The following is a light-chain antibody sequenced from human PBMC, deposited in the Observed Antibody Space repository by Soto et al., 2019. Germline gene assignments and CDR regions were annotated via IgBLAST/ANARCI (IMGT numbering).Light chain of an antibody. CDR2: GAS. Sequence: EIVMTQSPATLSVSPGERATLSCRASQSVSSNLAWYQQKPGQAPRLLIYGASIRATGISARFSGSGSGTEFTPTISSLQSKDYAVYYCQQYNNWPPAYGGVTKVEIK. J-gene: IGKJ4*01. V-gene: IGKV3D-15*01. CDR3: QQYNNWPPA. CDR1: QSVSSN.